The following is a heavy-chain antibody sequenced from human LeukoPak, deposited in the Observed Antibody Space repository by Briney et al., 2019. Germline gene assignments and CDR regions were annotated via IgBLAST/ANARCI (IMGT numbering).Heavy chain of an antibody. D-gene: IGHD6-13*01. J-gene: IGHJ4*02. Sequence: PSETLSLTCTVSAGSISSSSYYWGWIRQPPGKGLEWIGSIFYSGSTYYNPFLKSRVAISVDTSKNQFSLNLSSVTAADTAVYYCARRAAGAGDFDYWSQGTLVTVSS. V-gene: IGHV4-39*01. CDR3: ARRAAGAGDFDY. CDR1: AGSISSSSYY. CDR2: IFYSGST.